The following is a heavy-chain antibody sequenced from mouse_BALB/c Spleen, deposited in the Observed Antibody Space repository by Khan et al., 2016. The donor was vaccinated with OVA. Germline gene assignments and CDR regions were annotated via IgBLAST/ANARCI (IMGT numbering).Heavy chain of an antibody. Sequence: QVQLQQSGAELVKTGASVKLSCKASGYTFSNYYLYWVKQRPGQGLEWIGEINPNNGGSNFTEKFKSKATLTVDKSSYTAFMQLSSLTSEDSAVYYGTRSGYGSFAYWGQGTLVTVSA. CDR2: INPNNGGS. V-gene: IGHV1S81*02. CDR3: TRSGYGSFAY. J-gene: IGHJ3*01. CDR1: GYTFSNYY. D-gene: IGHD2-2*01.